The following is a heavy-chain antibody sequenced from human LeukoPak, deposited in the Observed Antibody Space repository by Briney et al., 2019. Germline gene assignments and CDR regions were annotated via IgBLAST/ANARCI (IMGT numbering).Heavy chain of an antibody. J-gene: IGHJ3*02. V-gene: IGHV4-59*01. CDR2: IYYSGST. D-gene: IGHD3-10*01. CDR3: ARGDYYGSGSYVIAFDI. Sequence: SETLSLTCTVSGGSISRYYWRWIRQPPGKGLEWIGYIYYSGSTNYNPSLKSRVTISVDTSKNQFSLKLSSVTAADTAVYYCARGDYYGSGSYVIAFDIWGQGTMVTVSS. CDR1: GGSISRYY.